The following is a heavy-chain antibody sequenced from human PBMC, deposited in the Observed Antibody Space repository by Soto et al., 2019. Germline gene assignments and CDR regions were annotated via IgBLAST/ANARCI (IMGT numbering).Heavy chain of an antibody. V-gene: IGHV4-39*01. CDR1: GGSISSSSYY. J-gene: IGHJ3*02. CDR3: ARMEYAIPLSGAFDI. CDR2: IYYSGST. Sequence: SETLSLTCTVSGGSISSSSYYWGWIRQPPGKGLEWIGSIYYSGSTYYNPSLKSRVTISVDTSKNQFSLKLSSVTAADTAVYYCARMEYAIPLSGAFDIWGQGKMVTVS. D-gene: IGHD2-8*01.